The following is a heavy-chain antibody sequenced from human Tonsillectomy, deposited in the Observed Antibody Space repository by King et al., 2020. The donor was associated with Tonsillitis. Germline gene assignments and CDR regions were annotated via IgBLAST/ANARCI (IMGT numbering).Heavy chain of an antibody. J-gene: IGHJ4*02. D-gene: IGHD6-19*01. CDR3: AKDRQWLVDY. Sequence: QLVQSGGGVVQPGRSLRLSCAASGFTFSSYGMHWVPQAPGKGLEWVAVISYDGSNKYYADSVKGRFTISRDNSKNTLYLQMNSLRAEDTAVYYCAKDRQWLVDYWGQGTLVTVSS. CDR2: ISYDGSNK. V-gene: IGHV3-30*18. CDR1: GFTFSSYG.